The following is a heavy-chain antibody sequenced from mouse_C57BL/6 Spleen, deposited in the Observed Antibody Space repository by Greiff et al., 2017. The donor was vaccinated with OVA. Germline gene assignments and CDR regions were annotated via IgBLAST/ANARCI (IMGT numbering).Heavy chain of an antibody. V-gene: IGHV1-50*01. Sequence: QVQLQQPGAELVKPGASVKLSCKASGYTFTSYWMQWVKQRPGQGLEWIGEIDPSDCYTNYNQKFKGKATLTVDKSSSTAYMQLSSLTSEDSAVYYCARSPYEDYAMDYWGQGTSVTVSS. CDR2: IDPSDCYT. CDR1: GYTFTSYW. CDR3: ARSPYEDYAMDY. J-gene: IGHJ4*01. D-gene: IGHD1-1*01.